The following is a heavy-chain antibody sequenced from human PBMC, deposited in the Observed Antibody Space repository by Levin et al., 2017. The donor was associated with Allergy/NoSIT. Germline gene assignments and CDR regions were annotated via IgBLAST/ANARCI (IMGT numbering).Heavy chain of an antibody. Sequence: PGGSLRLSCAASGFTFSSYAMHWVRQAPGKGLEWVAVISYDGSNKYYADSVKGRFTISRDNSKNTLYLQMNSLRAEDTAVYYCARDPFAIVVVTNDAFDIWGQGTMVTVSS. J-gene: IGHJ3*02. CDR3: ARDPFAIVVVTNDAFDI. CDR2: ISYDGSNK. D-gene: IGHD3-22*01. CDR1: GFTFSSYA. V-gene: IGHV3-30*04.